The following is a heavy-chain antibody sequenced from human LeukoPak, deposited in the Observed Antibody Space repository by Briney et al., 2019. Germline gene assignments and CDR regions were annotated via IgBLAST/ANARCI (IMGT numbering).Heavy chain of an antibody. D-gene: IGHD3-16*01. CDR1: GFTFKTYW. J-gene: IGHJ4*02. CDR3: ARDWGGSGPTSHDY. V-gene: IGHV3-74*01. Sequence: GGSLRLSCAASGFTFKTYWMHWVRQAPGRGPVWVSRISSDGSNTKYADSVKGRFTISRDNAKNMLYLQMNSLRAEDTAVYYCARDWGGSGPTSHDYWGQGTLVTVSS. CDR2: ISSDGSNT.